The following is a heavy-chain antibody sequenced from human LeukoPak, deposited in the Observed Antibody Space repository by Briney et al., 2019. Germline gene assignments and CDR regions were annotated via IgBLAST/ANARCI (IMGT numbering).Heavy chain of an antibody. D-gene: IGHD4-17*01. CDR1: GYTFTSYY. V-gene: IGHV1-46*01. J-gene: IGHJ4*02. Sequence: ASVKVSCKASGYTFTSYYMHWVRQAPGQGLEWMGIINPSGGSTSYAQKFQGRVTMTEDTSTDTAYMELSSLRSEDTAVYYCATARYGDYRIFDYWGQGTLVTVSS. CDR3: ATARYGDYRIFDY. CDR2: INPSGGST.